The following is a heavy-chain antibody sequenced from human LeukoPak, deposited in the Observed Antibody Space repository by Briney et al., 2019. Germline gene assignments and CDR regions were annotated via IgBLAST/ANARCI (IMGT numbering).Heavy chain of an antibody. CDR1: GGSISSGGYY. D-gene: IGHD3-22*01. J-gene: IGHJ4*02. V-gene: IGHV4-31*03. Sequence: PSETLSLTCTVSGGSISSGGYYWSWIRQHPGKGLEWIGYIYYSGSTYYNPSLKSRVTISVDTSKNQFSLKLSSVTAADTAVYYCARDDYYDSSGYDWGQGTLVTVSS. CDR2: IYYSGST. CDR3: ARDDYYDSSGYD.